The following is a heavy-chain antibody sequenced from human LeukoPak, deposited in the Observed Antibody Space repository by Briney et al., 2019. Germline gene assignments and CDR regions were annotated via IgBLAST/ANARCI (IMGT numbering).Heavy chain of an antibody. CDR1: GDSISRKIYY. Sequence: SETLSLTCTDSGDSISRKIYYWDWIRQPPGKGLEWIGSISHSGSPYYNPSLKRRISISIDTSKKQFSLKLSSLSAADTAVYYCARRRPILEWLLAFDYWGQGIQVTVSS. V-gene: IGHV4-39*01. J-gene: IGHJ4*02. CDR3: ARRRPILEWLLAFDY. D-gene: IGHD3-3*01. CDR2: ISHSGSP.